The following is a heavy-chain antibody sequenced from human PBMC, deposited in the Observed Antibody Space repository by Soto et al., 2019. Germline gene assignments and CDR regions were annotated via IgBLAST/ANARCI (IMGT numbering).Heavy chain of an antibody. D-gene: IGHD3-3*01. Sequence: GGSLRLSCVASGFAFSSFGMHWVRQAPGKGLEWVAFISHDGSKKKFVDSVKGRFTISRDDSGNTLYLQMNSLRADDTAVYYCAVTYYDFWSGYTYFDYWGQGTLVTVSS. CDR3: AVTYYDFWSGYTYFDY. CDR2: ISHDGSKK. J-gene: IGHJ4*02. CDR1: GFAFSSFG. V-gene: IGHV3-30*03.